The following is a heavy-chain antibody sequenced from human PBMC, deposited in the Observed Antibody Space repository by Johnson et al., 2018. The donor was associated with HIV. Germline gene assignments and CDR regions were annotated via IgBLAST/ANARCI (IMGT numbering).Heavy chain of an antibody. V-gene: IGHV3-30*18. CDR3: AKERMGLAYCGGDCWEDAFDI. Sequence: QVQLVESGGGVVRPGGSLRLSCAASGFTVSSNYMSWVRQAPGKGLEWVAIISYDETYKDYADSVKGRFTISRDNSKNTLYLQMHSLRIEDTAVYYCAKERMGLAYCGGDCWEDAFDIWGQGTMVTVSS. J-gene: IGHJ3*02. D-gene: IGHD2-21*01. CDR1: GFTVSSNY. CDR2: ISYDETYK.